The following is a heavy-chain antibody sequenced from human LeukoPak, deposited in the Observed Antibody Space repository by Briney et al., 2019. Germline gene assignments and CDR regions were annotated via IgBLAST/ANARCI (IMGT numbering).Heavy chain of an antibody. CDR2: IYPGDSDT. D-gene: IGHD3-3*01. Sequence: GESLQISCKGSGYSFTSYWIGWVRQMPGKGLEWMGIIYPGDSDTRYSPSFQGQVTISAGKSISTAYLQWSSLKASDTAMYYRAINYDFWSGSSLYGMDVWGQGTTVTVSS. J-gene: IGHJ6*02. CDR1: GYSFTSYW. V-gene: IGHV5-51*01. CDR3: AINYDFWSGSSLYGMDV.